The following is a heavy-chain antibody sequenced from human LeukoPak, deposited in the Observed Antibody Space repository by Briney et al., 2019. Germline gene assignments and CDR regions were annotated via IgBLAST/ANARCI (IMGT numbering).Heavy chain of an antibody. CDR1: GGSISSYY. CDR2: IYYSGNT. CDR3: ARVGSGSFDY. V-gene: IGHV4-59*01. Sequence: SETLSLTCTVSGGSISSYYWSWIRQPPGKGLEWIGYIYYSGNTNDNPSLKSRVTISIDTSKNQFYLKMSSVTAADTAVYYCARVGSGSFDYWGQGTLATVSS. J-gene: IGHJ4*02. D-gene: IGHD1-26*01.